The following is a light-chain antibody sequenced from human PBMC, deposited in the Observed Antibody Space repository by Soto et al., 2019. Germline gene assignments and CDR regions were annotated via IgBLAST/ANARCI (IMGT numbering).Light chain of an antibody. V-gene: IGLV1-47*02. Sequence: QSVLTQPPSASRTPGQRVTISCSGSSSNIGRNPVYWYQQVPGTAPKLLFYTNDQRPSGVPDRFSGSKSGTSASLAISGLRSEDEADYYCMCYAGGNNWVFGGGTQLTVL. CDR2: TND. CDR1: SSNIGRNP. CDR3: MCYAGGNNWV. J-gene: IGLJ3*02.